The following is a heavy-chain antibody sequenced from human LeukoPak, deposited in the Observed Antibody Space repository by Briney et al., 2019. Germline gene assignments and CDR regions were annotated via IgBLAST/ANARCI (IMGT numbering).Heavy chain of an antibody. D-gene: IGHD3-9*01. Sequence: SETLSLTCSVSGGFISKYCWSWIRLAPGKGLEWIGNTFYRGSSNYNPSLRSRVTISVDTSKNQFSLKLSSLTAADTAVYYCVRGGGYFEWDHYFDYWDQGNLVTVSS. CDR3: VRGGGYFEWDHYFDY. CDR2: TFYRGSS. J-gene: IGHJ4*02. CDR1: GGFISKYC. V-gene: IGHV4-59*01.